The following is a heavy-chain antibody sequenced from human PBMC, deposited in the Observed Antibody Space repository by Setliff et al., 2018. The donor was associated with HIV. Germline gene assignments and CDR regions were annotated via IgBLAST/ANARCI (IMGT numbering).Heavy chain of an antibody. CDR2: VHHSGST. J-gene: IGHJ4*02. Sequence: ETLSLTCTVSSDSISSSYWTWIRQPPGQGLEWIGYVHHSGSTKYNASLRSRVTMSLDTSKNQFSLNLNSVTAADTAVYYCSNWNTTVDADSWGQGTLVTVSS. CDR3: SNWNTTVDADS. D-gene: IGHD1-1*01. CDR1: SDSISSSY. V-gene: IGHV4-59*12.